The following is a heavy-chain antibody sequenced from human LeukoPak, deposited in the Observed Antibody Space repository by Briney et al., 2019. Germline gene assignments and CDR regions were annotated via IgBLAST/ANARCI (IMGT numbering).Heavy chain of an antibody. D-gene: IGHD3-22*01. CDR1: GGSISSYY. CDR2: IYYSGST. J-gene: IGHJ4*02. Sequence: SETLSLTCTVSGGSISSYYWSWIRQPPGKGLEWIGYIYYSGSTNYNPSLKSRVTISVDTSKNQFSLKLSSVTAADTAVYYCARDFTSSGYYYGFDYWGQGTLVTVSS. V-gene: IGHV4-59*12. CDR3: ARDFTSSGYYYGFDY.